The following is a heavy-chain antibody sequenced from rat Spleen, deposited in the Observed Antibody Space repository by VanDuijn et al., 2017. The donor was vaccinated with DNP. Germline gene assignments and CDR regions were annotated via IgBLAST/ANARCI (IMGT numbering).Heavy chain of an antibody. V-gene: IGHV5S13*01. Sequence: EVQLVESGGGLVQPGRSLKLSCAASGFTFSNYGMAWVRQAPKKGLEWVATISISGSTTSYPDSVKGRFTISRDNAKSCLYLHMNSLKSEDTATYYCARQRVMYTTATGFAYWGQGTLVTVSS. CDR2: ISISGSTT. J-gene: IGHJ3*01. CDR3: ARQRVMYTTATGFAY. D-gene: IGHD1-6*01. CDR1: GFTFSNYG.